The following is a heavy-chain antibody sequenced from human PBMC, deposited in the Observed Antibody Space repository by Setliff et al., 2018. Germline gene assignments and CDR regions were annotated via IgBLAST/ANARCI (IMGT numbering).Heavy chain of an antibody. CDR1: GGSISSSSYY. V-gene: IGHV4-39*07. CDR3: ARDRVTTLENYYYYYGMDV. J-gene: IGHJ6*02. D-gene: IGHD4-17*01. Sequence: SETLSLTCTVSGGSISSSSYYWGWIRQPPGKGLEWIGSIYYSGSTYYNPSLKSRVTISVDTSKNQFSLKLSSVTAADTAVYYCARDRVTTLENYYYYYGMDVWGQGTTGTVSS. CDR2: IYYSGST.